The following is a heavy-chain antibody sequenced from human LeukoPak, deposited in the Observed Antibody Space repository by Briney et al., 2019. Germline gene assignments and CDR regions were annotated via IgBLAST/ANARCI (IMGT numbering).Heavy chain of an antibody. CDR2: ITPLFGTA. CDR1: GGTFSKYT. Sequence: ASVKVSCKASGGTFSKYTISWVRQRPGQGLEWMGGITPLFGTANYAQKFQGRVTMTRDTSTSTVYMELSSLRSEDTAVYYCARAIYSSSWYDWYYYYGMDVWGQGTTVTVSS. CDR3: ARAIYSSSWYDWYYYYGMDV. V-gene: IGHV1-69*05. D-gene: IGHD6-13*01. J-gene: IGHJ6*02.